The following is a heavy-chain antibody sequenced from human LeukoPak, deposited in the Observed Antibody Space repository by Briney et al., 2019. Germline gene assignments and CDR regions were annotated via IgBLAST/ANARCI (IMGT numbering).Heavy chain of an antibody. J-gene: IGHJ4*02. CDR3: AKAPRAYSSGTDY. CDR1: GFTFSSYG. CDR2: ISYDGSNK. D-gene: IGHD6-19*01. V-gene: IGHV3-30*18. Sequence: GGSLRLSCAASGFTFSSYGMHWVRQAPGKGLEWVAVISYDGSNKYYADSVKGRFTISRDNSKNTLYLQMNSLRAEGTAVYYCAKAPRAYSSGTDYWGQGTLVTVSS.